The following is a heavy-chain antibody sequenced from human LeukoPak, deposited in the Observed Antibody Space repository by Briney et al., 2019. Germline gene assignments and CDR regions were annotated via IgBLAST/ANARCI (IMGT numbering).Heavy chain of an antibody. CDR2: IYPADSDI. CDR3: ALRRDGYNLDY. J-gene: IGHJ4*02. D-gene: IGHD5-24*01. CDR1: GYSINNYW. Sequence: GESLKISCKGSGYSINNYWIGWVRQMPGKGLEWMGIIYPADSDIRYSPSFQGHVTISADKSISTAYLQWSSLKASDTAMYYCALRRDGYNLDYWGQGTLVTVSS. V-gene: IGHV5-51*01.